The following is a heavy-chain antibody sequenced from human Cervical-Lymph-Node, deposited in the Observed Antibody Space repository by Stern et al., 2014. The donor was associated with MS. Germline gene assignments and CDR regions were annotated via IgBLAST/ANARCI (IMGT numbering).Heavy chain of an antibody. CDR3: ARVNSGYNWFDY. CDR2: IYHSGTT. CDR1: GGSISNTNW. D-gene: IGHD5-12*01. V-gene: IGHV4-4*02. J-gene: IGHJ5*01. Sequence: QVQLQESGPGLVKPSGTLSLTCAVSGGSISNTNWWGWVRQTPGMGLGWIGEIYHSGTTTFSPDLKSRVTMSVDRSKTQFSLELKSVTAADTAIYYCARVNSGYNWFDYWGQGTLVTVSS.